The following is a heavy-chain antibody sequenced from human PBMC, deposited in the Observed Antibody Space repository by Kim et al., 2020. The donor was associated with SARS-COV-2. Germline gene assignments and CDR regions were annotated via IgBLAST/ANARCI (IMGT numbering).Heavy chain of an antibody. D-gene: IGHD6-19*01. Sequence: ASVKVSCKVSGYTLTELSMHWVRQAPGKGLEWMGGFDPEDGETIYAQKFQGRVTMTEDTSTDTAYMELSSLRSEDTAVYYCATIPPKKLAVAGIDPPYGMDVWGQGTTVTVSS. CDR1: GYTLTELS. V-gene: IGHV1-24*01. CDR3: ATIPPKKLAVAGIDPPYGMDV. J-gene: IGHJ6*02. CDR2: FDPEDGET.